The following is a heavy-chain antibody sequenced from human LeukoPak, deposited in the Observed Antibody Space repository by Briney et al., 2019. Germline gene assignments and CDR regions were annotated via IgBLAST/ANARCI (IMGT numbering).Heavy chain of an antibody. D-gene: IGHD3-22*01. J-gene: IGHJ5*02. V-gene: IGHV3-30*02. CDR2: IQNDGSKK. Sequence: GGSLRLSCAASGFMFSSYGMNWVRQAPGKGLEWVAFIQNDGSKKYYADSVKGRFTISRDNSKNTLYLQMNSLRAEDTAVYYCAKDTRRYYYDSSGWFDPWGQGTLVTVSS. CDR1: GFMFSSYG. CDR3: AKDTRRYYYDSSGWFDP.